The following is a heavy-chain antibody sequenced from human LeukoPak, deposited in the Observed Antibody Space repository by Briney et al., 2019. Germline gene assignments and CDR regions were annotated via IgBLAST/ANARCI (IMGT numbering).Heavy chain of an antibody. CDR3: Y. J-gene: IGHJ4*02. V-gene: IGHV1-2*02. CDR1: RYTFTGYY. Sequence: GASVKVSCKASRYTFTGYYMHWVRQAPGQGLEWMGWINPNSGGTYYAQKFQGRVTMTSDTSISSAYMELSRLRSDDRAVYFDYWGQGTLVTVSS. CDR2: INPNSGGT.